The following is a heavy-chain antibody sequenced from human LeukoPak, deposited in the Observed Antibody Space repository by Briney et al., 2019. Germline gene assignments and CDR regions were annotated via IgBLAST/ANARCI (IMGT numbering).Heavy chain of an antibody. J-gene: IGHJ6*03. V-gene: IGHV3-48*03. CDR2: ISSSGTTI. CDR3: ATSLPQDPYGVALYYYYYMDV. CDR1: GFTFSSYE. D-gene: IGHD4-17*01. Sequence: PGGSLRLSCAASGFTFSSYEMNWVRQAPGKGLEWVSYISSSGTTIYYADSVKGRFTISRDNTKNSLYLQMNSLRSEDTAVYYCATSLPQDPYGVALYYYYYMDVWGKGTTVTVSS.